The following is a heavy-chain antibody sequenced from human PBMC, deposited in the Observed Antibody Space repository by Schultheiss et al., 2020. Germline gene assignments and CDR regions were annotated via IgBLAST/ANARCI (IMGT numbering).Heavy chain of an antibody. J-gene: IGHJ3*02. CDR1: GGSISRYY. CDR2: IYHSGST. D-gene: IGHD2-2*01. V-gene: IGHV4-59*12. Sequence: SETLSLTCTVSGGSISRYYWSWIRQPPGKGLEWIGSIYHSGSTYYNPSLKSRVTISVDTSKNQFSLKLSSVTAADTAVYYCARGGLLWHAFDIWGQGTRV. CDR3: ARGGLLWHAFDI.